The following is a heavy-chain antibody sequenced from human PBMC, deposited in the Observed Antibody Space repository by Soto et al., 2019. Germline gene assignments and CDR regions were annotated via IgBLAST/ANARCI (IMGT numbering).Heavy chain of an antibody. J-gene: IGHJ6*02. CDR2: TNHNGNT. CDR1: GGSFSGSY. Sequence: PSETLSLTCSIYGGSFSGSYWSWIRQPPGRGLDWNGETNHNGNTNDNPALKRLVTISVDTTNNLFSQKLNSGTAADTAVYYGARSVPALLNGFYYPGMDVWGQGTTVTVSS. D-gene: IGHD2-2*01. CDR3: ARSVPALLNGFYYPGMDV. V-gene: IGHV4-34*01.